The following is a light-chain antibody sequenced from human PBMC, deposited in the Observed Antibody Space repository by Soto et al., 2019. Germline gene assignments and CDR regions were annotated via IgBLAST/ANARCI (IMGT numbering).Light chain of an antibody. CDR2: EVS. Sequence: QSVLTQPPSASGSPGQSVTISCTGTSSDVGGYNYVSWYQQHPVKAPKLMIYEVSKRPSGVPDRFSGSKSGNTASLTVSGLQADDEADYYCSSSAGSNPLFGGGTKLTVL. CDR3: SSSAGSNPL. CDR1: SSDVGGYNY. J-gene: IGLJ2*01. V-gene: IGLV2-8*01.